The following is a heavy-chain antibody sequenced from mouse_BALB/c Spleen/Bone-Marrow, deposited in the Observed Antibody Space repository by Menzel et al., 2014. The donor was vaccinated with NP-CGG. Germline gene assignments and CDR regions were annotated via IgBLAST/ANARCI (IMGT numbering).Heavy chain of an antibody. J-gene: IGHJ1*03. CDR2: IDPSDSYT. V-gene: IGHV1-69*02. Sequence: VKLQESGAELVKPGASVKLSCKASGYTFTSYWMHWVKQRPGQGLEWIGEIDPSDSYTNYNQKFKGKATLTVDKSSSAAYMQLSGLTSEDSAVYYCARGENGYDGYWYYDVWGTGTTVNVSS. D-gene: IGHD2-2*01. CDR1: GYTFTSYW. CDR3: ARGENGYDGYWYYDV.